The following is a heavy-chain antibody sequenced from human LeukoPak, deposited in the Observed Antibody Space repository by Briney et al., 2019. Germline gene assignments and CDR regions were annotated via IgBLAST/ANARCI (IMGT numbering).Heavy chain of an antibody. D-gene: IGHD6-19*01. V-gene: IGHV4-59*02. CDR2: IYYRGST. Sequence: SETLSLTCSVSGGSVTSDYWSWVRQSPGKGLEWIGYIYYRGSTNYNPSLKSRATISVDTSKNQISLKLRSVTAADTAVFYCARDDYSSGWSESGKFPYYQYNGMDVWGQGTTVIVS. CDR1: GGSVTSDY. J-gene: IGHJ6*02. CDR3: ARDDYSSGWSESGKFPYYQYNGMDV.